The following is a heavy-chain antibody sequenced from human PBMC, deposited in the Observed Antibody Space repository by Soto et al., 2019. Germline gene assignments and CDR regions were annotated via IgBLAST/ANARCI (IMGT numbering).Heavy chain of an antibody. CDR3: ARDRLGFGDLDS. Sequence: EVHLAESGGRLVQPGGSLRLSCAASGFTFNNHAMTWVRQAPGKGLEWVATVSSGGGATYYADSVKGRFTVSRANSKNTVSLHMDGLRADDTARYYCARDRLGFGDLDSWGPGTLLTVSS. V-gene: IGHV3-23*04. CDR1: GFTFNNHA. CDR2: VSSGGGAT. D-gene: IGHD3-10*01. J-gene: IGHJ4*02.